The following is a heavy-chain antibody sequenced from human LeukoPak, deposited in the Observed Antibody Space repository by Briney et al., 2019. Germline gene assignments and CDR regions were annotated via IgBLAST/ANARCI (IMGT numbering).Heavy chain of an antibody. CDR3: ATSFRAVNWFDP. V-gene: IGHV1-46*01. D-gene: IGHD3-10*01. CDR2: INPSGGST. J-gene: IGHJ5*02. Sequence: ASVKVSCKASGYTFTRYYMNWVRQAPGQGLEWMGIINPSGGSTNYAQKFQGRVTMTRDTSTNTIYMEVSSLRSEDTAVYYCATSFRAVNWFDPWGQGTLVTVSS. CDR1: GYTFTRYY.